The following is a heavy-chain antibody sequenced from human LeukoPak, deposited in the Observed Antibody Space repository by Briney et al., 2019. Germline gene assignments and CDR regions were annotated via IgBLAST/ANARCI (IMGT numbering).Heavy chain of an antibody. CDR2: IIPIFGTA. V-gene: IGHV1-69*01. CDR1: GGTSSRYA. Sequence: CSVTDSLKATGGTSSRYALSWVRQAPGQGLEWMGGIIPIFGTANYAQKFQGRVTITADESTSTAYMELSSLRSEDTAVYYCARASTAGRYGADYWGQRNLVTVSS. D-gene: IGHD6-13*01. CDR3: ARASTAGRYGADY. J-gene: IGHJ4*02.